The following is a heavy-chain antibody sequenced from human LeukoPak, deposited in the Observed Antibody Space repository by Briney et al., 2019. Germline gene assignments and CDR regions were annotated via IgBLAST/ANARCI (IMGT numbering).Heavy chain of an antibody. Sequence: PGGSLRLSCTTSGFTFGDYALSWVRQAPGKGPEWVSAITGSGGGTYYADSVKGRFTISRDNSKNTLYLQMNSLRAEDTAIYYCAKERAFGTWLGDYWGQGTPVTVSS. V-gene: IGHV3-23*01. CDR3: AKERAFGTWLGDY. CDR1: GFTFGDYA. D-gene: IGHD2/OR15-2a*01. CDR2: ITGSGGGT. J-gene: IGHJ4*02.